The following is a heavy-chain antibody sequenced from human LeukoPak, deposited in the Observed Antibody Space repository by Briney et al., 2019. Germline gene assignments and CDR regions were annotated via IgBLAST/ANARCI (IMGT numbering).Heavy chain of an antibody. CDR1: GGSTSSSSYY. CDR2: IYYSGST. CDR3: ARLRYFDWLTCDY. J-gene: IGHJ4*02. Sequence: SETLSLTCTVSGGSTSSSSYYWGWIRQPPGKGLEWIGSIYYSGSTYYNPSLKSRVTISVDTSKNQFSLKLSSVTAADTAVYYCARLRYFDWLTCDYWGQGTLVTVSS. V-gene: IGHV4-39*07. D-gene: IGHD3-9*01.